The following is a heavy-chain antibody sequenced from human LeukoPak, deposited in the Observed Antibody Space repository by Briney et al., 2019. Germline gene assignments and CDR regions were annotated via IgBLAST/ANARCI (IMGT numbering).Heavy chain of an antibody. CDR1: GGSISSYY. CDR3: ARDDGFCGGDCYGPGAFDI. D-gene: IGHD2-21*02. V-gene: IGHV4-59*06. J-gene: IGHJ3*02. Sequence: SETLSLTCTASGGSISSYYWSWIRQHPGKGLEWIGYIYYSGSTYYNPSLKSRVTISVDTSKNQFSLKLSSVTAADTAVYYCARDDGFCGGDCYGPGAFDIWGQGTMVTVSS. CDR2: IYYSGST.